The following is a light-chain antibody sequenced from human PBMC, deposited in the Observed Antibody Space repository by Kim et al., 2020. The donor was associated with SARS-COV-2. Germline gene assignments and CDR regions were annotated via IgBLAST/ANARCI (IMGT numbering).Light chain of an antibody. CDR1: SSNIGSNT. J-gene: IGLJ3*02. CDR2: SNN. V-gene: IGLV1-44*01. CDR3: AAWDDSLNGWV. Sequence: ELTQPPSASGTPGQRVTISCSGSSSNIGSNTVNWYQQLPGTAPKLLIYSNNQRPSGIPDRFSGSKSGTSASLAISGLQSEDEADYYCAAWDDSLNGWVFGGGTQLTVL.